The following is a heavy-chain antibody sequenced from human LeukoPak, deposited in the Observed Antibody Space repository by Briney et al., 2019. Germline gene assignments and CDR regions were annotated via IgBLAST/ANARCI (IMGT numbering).Heavy chain of an antibody. D-gene: IGHD3-16*01. V-gene: IGHV3-53*01. CDR1: GFTFSSYW. CDR3: AKGYRLYYYYYMDV. Sequence: GGSLRLSCAASGFTFSSYWMSWVRQAPGKGLEWVSVIYSGGSTYYADSVKGRFTISRDNSKNTLYLQMNSLRAEDTAVYYCAKGYRLYYYYYMDVWGKGTTVTISS. CDR2: IYSGGST. J-gene: IGHJ6*03.